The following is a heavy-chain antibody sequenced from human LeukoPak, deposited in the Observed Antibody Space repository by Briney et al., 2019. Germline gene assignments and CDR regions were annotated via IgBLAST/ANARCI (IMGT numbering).Heavy chain of an antibody. CDR2: IHYTGST. CDR1: GGSITGHY. CDR3: ARLHALGAEEFDP. V-gene: IGHV4-59*11. Sequence: SSETLSLTCTVSGGSITGHYWSCIRQPPGKGLEWIGYIHYTGSTNYNPSLNSRITMSVDTPNNQFSLRLTSVTATDTAVYYCARLHALGAEEFDPWGQGALVTVSS. J-gene: IGHJ5*02. D-gene: IGHD3-16*01.